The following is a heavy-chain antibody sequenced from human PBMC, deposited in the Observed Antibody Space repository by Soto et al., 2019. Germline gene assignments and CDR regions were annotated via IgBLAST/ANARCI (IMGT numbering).Heavy chain of an antibody. D-gene: IGHD6-13*01. CDR1: GYTFTSYY. CDR2: INPSGGST. V-gene: IGHV1-46*01. CDR3: ARDSHSAAGTASRSHYYYGMDV. Sequence: ASVKVSCKASGYTFTSYYMHWVRQAPGQGLEWMGIINPSGGSTSYAQKFQGRVTMTRDTSTSTVYMELSSLRSEDTAVYYCARDSHSAAGTASRSHYYYGMDVWGQGTTVTVSS. J-gene: IGHJ6*02.